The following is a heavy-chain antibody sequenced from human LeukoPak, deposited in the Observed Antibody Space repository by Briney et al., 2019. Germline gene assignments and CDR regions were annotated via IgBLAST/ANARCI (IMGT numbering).Heavy chain of an antibody. D-gene: IGHD6-19*01. CDR3: ARDREAVADYYFDY. Sequence: GGSLRLSCAASGFTFSSYWMGWVRQAPGKGLEWVVNIKQDGSEKYYVDSVKGRFTISRDNAKNSLYLQMNSLRAEDTAVYYCARDREAVADYYFDYWGQGTLVTVSS. J-gene: IGHJ4*02. V-gene: IGHV3-7*01. CDR1: GFTFSSYW. CDR2: IKQDGSEK.